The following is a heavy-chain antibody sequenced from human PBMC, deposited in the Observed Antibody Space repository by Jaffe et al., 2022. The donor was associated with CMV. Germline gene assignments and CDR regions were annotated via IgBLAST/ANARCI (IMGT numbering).Heavy chain of an antibody. CDR1: DASITSYY. D-gene: IGHD3-22*01. CDR3: ARVHFYDNTGKLSYFDY. V-gene: IGHV4-59*01. J-gene: IGHJ4*02. CDR2: IYYSGNT. Sequence: QVQLQESGPGLVKPSETLTLTCTVSDASITSYYWSWIRQPPGRGLEWIGYIYYSGNTNYNPSLKSRVTTSIDTSKNQFSLKLSSVTAADTAVYYCARVHFYDNTGKLSYFDYWGQGALVTVSS.